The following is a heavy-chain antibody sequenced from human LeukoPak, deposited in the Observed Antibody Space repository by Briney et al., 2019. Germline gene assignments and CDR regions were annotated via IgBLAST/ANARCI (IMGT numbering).Heavy chain of an antibody. D-gene: IGHD1-26*01. CDR2: ISSSGSYI. CDR1: RFTFSNYS. V-gene: IGHV3-21*01. Sequence: PGGSLRLSCAASRFTFSNYSMSWVRQAPGKGLEWVSSISSSGSYIHYAASVKGRFTISRDNAKNSLYLQMNSLRAEDTAVYYCARVAVGSYGDYWGQGTLVTVSS. CDR3: ARVAVGSYGDY. J-gene: IGHJ4*02.